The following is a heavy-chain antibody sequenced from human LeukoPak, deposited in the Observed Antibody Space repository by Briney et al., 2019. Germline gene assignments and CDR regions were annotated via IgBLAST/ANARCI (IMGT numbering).Heavy chain of an antibody. Sequence: PGGSLRLSCAASGFTFSDYALGWVRQAPGRGLEWVATLSGSGAGTYYSDSVQGRFTISRDNSKNTLYLQMNSLRAEDTAVYYCAKDRGRYYDYASFDYWGQGTLVTVSS. D-gene: IGHD3-16*01. CDR1: GFTFSDYA. V-gene: IGHV3-23*01. CDR3: AKDRGRYYDYASFDY. J-gene: IGHJ4*02. CDR2: LSGSGAGT.